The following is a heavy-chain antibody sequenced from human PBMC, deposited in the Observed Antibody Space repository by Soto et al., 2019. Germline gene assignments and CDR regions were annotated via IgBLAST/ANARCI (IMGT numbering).Heavy chain of an antibody. CDR1: GGSISSSSYY. D-gene: IGHD5-12*01. CDR3: ASPKGSEYSGYVAPFDY. Sequence: SETLSLTCTVSGGSISSSSYYWGWIRQPPGKGLEWIGSIYYSGSTYYNPSLKSRVTISVDTSKNQFSLKLSSVTAADTAVYYCASPKGSEYSGYVAPFDYWGQGTLVTVSS. J-gene: IGHJ4*02. CDR2: IYYSGST. V-gene: IGHV4-39*01.